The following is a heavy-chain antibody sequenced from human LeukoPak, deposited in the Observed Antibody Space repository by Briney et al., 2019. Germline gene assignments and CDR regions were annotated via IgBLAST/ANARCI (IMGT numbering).Heavy chain of an antibody. CDR2: INHSGST. CDR1: GGSFSGYY. D-gene: IGHD3-22*01. J-gene: IGHJ4*02. CDR3: ARAALGNYYYDSSGYYDY. Sequence: PSETLSLTCAVYGGSFSGYYWSWIRQPPGKGLEWIGEINHSGSTNYNPSLKSRVTISVDTSKNQFSLKLSSVTAADTAVYYCARAALGNYYYDSSGYYDYWGQGTLVTVSS. V-gene: IGHV4-34*01.